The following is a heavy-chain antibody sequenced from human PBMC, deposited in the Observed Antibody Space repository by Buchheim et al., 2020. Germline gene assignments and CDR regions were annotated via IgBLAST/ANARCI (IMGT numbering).Heavy chain of an antibody. CDR1: GASISSGGFS. V-gene: IGHV4-30-2*01. CDR2: IYHSGTT. Sequence: QLQLQESGSGLVKPSQTLSLTCAVSGASISSGGFSWSWIRQPPGKGLEWIGYIYHSGTTYYNPSLKSRVTISVARSKNQSSQRVSYVTAADTAVYYCAREGSGNFDSWGQG. D-gene: IGHD3-10*01. J-gene: IGHJ4*02. CDR3: AREGSGNFDS.